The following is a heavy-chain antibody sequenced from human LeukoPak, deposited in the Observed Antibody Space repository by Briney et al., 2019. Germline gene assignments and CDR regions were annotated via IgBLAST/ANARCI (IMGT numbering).Heavy chain of an antibody. CDR2: IYSGGST. CDR1: GFTFNTYA. V-gene: IGHV3-66*01. CDR3: STHYFDSTGYPDDAFDI. D-gene: IGHD3-22*01. J-gene: IGHJ3*02. Sequence: GGSLRLSCAASGFTFNTYAINWVRQAPGKGLEWVSVIYSGGSTYYADSEKGRFTISRDNSKNTLYLQMNSLRAEDTAVYYCSTHYFDSTGYPDDAFDIWGQGTMVTVSS.